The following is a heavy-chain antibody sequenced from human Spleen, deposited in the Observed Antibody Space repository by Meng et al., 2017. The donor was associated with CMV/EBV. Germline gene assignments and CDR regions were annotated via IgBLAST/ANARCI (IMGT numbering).Heavy chain of an antibody. J-gene: IGHJ4*02. Sequence: GSLRLSCAVYGGSFSGYYWSWIRQPPGKGLEWIGEINHSGSTNYNPSLKSRVTISVDTSKNQFSLKLSSVTAADTAVYYCAGGGAIDYWGQGTLVTVSS. CDR2: INHSGST. CDR1: GGSFSGYY. CDR3: AGGGAIDY. V-gene: IGHV4-34*01.